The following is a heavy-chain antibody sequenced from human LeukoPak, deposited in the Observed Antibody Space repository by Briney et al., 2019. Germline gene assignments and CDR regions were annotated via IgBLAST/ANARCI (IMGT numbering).Heavy chain of an antibody. V-gene: IGHV3-13*01. J-gene: IGHJ6*02. CDR3: ARELRAGGMDV. CDR1: GFTFSRYD. CDR2: IGSAGDT. Sequence: GGSLRLSCAASGFTFSRYDMHWVRQVTGKGLEWVSAIGSAGDTYYPASVKGRFSISRENGNNSFYLQMNSLRAGDSAVYYCARELRAGGMDVWGQGTTVTVSS.